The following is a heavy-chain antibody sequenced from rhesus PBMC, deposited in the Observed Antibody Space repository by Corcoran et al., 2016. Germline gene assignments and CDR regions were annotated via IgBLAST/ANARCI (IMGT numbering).Heavy chain of an antibody. CDR3: ARLVAGSGLDS. D-gene: IGHD6-37*01. CDR1: AGSMISNY. J-gene: IGHJ6*01. CDR2: IHGGSRRT. Sequence: QVLLQESGPGLVKPSETLSRTCPVSAGSMISNYWRWIRQSPVNGLEWICSIHGGSRRTSYTPSLKDRVTFTRDTSKNQCSLKLTAVTAADTAVYYCARLVAGSGLDSWGQGVVVTVSS. V-gene: IGHV4-147*01.